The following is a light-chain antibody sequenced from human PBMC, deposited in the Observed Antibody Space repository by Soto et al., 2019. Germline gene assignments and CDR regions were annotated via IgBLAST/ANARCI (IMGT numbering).Light chain of an antibody. CDR3: QQYNSYWWT. J-gene: IGKJ1*01. Sequence: DIHMTQSPSTLSESVAYRATILRRASQSISSWLAWYQQKHGKAPKVLIYDASSLESGVQSRFSGSGSGTEFNLTISSLQTDDFATYYCQQYNSYWWTFGQGTKVDIK. CDR1: QSISSW. V-gene: IGKV1-5*02. CDR2: DAS.